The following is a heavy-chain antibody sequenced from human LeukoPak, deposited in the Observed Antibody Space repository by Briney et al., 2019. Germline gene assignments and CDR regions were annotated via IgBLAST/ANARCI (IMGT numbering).Heavy chain of an antibody. Sequence: GGSLRLSCAASGFTVSNNYLHWVRQAPGKGLEWVSVIYSGGTTYYANSVKGRFTISRDSSKNTMYLQMNSLRVEDTAMYYCGRDLVLMVYAEGGAFDIWGQGTMVTVSS. D-gene: IGHD2-8*01. CDR2: IYSGGTT. J-gene: IGHJ3*02. V-gene: IGHV3-53*01. CDR3: GRDLVLMVYAEGGAFDI. CDR1: GFTVSNNY.